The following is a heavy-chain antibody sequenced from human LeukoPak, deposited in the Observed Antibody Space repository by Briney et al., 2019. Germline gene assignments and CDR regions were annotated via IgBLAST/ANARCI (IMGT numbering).Heavy chain of an antibody. CDR2: IYPGDSDT. Sequence: GESLKISCKGSGYSFTTYWIAWVRQMPGKGLERMGIIYPGDSDTRYSPSFQGQVTISADKSISTAYLQWSSLKASDTAMYYCARHGPMATLSSPFDYWGQGTLVTVSS. V-gene: IGHV5-51*01. CDR1: GYSFTTYW. CDR3: ARHGPMATLSSPFDY. J-gene: IGHJ4*02. D-gene: IGHD5-24*01.